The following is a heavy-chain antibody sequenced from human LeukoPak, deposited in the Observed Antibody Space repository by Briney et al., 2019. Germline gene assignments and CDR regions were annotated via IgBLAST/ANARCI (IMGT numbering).Heavy chain of an antibody. D-gene: IGHD4-23*01. CDR3: ARERHDYGGLGSYYYYYMDV. V-gene: IGHV4-59*11. J-gene: IGHJ6*03. CDR2: IYYSGST. Sequence: SETLSLTCTVSGGSISSHYWSWIRQPPGKGLEWIGYIYYSGSTNYNPSLKSRVTISVDTSKNQFSLKLSSVTAADTAVYYCARERHDYGGLGSYYYYYMDVWGKGTTVTVSS. CDR1: GGSISSHY.